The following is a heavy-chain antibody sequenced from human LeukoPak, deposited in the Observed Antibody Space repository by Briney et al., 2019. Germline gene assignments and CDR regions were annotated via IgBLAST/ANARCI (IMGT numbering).Heavy chain of an antibody. CDR1: GGSFSGYY. CDR3: ARTGYGSGNSFDY. J-gene: IGHJ4*02. Sequence: SETLSLTCAVYGGSFSGYYWSWIRQPPGKGLEWIGEINHSGSTNYNPSLKSRVTISVDTSKNQFSLKLSSVTAAGTAVYYCARTGYGSGNSFDYWGQGTLVTVSS. D-gene: IGHD3-10*01. V-gene: IGHV4-34*01. CDR2: INHSGST.